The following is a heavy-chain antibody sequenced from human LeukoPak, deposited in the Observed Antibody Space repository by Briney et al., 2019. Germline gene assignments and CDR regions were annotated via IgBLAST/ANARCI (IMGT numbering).Heavy chain of an antibody. D-gene: IGHD7-27*01. CDR2: ISAGGETT. Sequence: PGRSLRLSFAASRFRFSTFPMGWVRQAPGKGLEWVSGISAGGETTFYADSVRGRLTISRDNSKNTLYLQMNSLRADDTAVYYCAKSLLTTATGAGCAFDIWGQGTMVTVSS. V-gene: IGHV3-23*01. J-gene: IGHJ3*02. CDR3: AKSLLTTATGAGCAFDI. CDR1: RFRFSTFP.